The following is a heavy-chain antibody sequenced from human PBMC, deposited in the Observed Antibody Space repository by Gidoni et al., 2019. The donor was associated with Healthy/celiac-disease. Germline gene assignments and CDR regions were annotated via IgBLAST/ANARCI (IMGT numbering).Heavy chain of an antibody. J-gene: IGHJ3*02. CDR2: IYYSGST. CDR3: AGEIPGDAFDI. Sequence: QVQLQESGPGLVKPSETLSLTCTVSGGSISSYYWSWIRQPPGKGLEWIGYIYYSGSTNYNPSLKSRVTISVDTSKNQFSLKLSSVTAADTAVYYCAGEIPGDAFDIWGQGTMVTVSS. D-gene: IGHD3-10*01. V-gene: IGHV4-59*01. CDR1: GGSISSYY.